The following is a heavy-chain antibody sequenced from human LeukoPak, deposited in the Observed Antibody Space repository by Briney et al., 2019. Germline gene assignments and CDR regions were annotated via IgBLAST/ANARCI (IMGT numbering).Heavy chain of an antibody. Sequence: ASVKVSCKASGYTFTGYYMHWVRQAAGQGLEWMGWINPNSGGTNYAQKFQGWLTMTRDTSISTAYMERSRLRSDDTAVYYCALWFGQLFDYWGQGTLVTVSS. CDR3: ALWFGQLFDY. D-gene: IGHD3-10*01. V-gene: IGHV1-2*04. CDR2: INPNSGGT. J-gene: IGHJ4*02. CDR1: GYTFTGYY.